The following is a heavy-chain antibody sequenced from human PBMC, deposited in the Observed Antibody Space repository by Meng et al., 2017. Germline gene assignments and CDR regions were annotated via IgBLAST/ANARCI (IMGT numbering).Heavy chain of an antibody. D-gene: IGHD3-22*01. J-gene: IGHJ4*02. Sequence: ASVKVSCKASGYTFTSYYMHWVRQAPGQGLEWMGIINPSGGSTSYAQKFQGRVTMTRDTSTSTVYMELSSLRSEDTAVYYCARAYSSGYYYFDYFDYWGQGTLVTVSS. CDR3: ARAYSSGYYYFDYFDY. V-gene: IGHV1-46*01. CDR1: GYTFTSYY. CDR2: INPSGGST.